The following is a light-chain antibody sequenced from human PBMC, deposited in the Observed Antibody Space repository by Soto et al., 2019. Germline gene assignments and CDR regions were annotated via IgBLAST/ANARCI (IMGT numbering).Light chain of an antibody. V-gene: IGLV1-44*01. J-gene: IGLJ6*01. CDR3: ASWHYSRNGCV. CDR2: SDH. CDR1: NSNVGSNP. Sequence: SVRPQPPSASRTPGQRGIISCSGGNSNVGSNPVTWYQQLPGSAPTILIYSDHQRPSGVPDRFSGPKSGTSASLAIGGRQAEYEAEYDCASWHYSRNGCVFGRGTKV.